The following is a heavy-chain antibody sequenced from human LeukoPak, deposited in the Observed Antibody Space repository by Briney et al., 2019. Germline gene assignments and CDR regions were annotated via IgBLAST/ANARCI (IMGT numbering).Heavy chain of an antibody. CDR1: GGSISSSSYY. Sequence: SETLSLTCTVSGGSISSSSYYWGWIRQPPGKGLEWIGSIYYSGSTYYNPSLKSRVTISVDTSKNQFSLKLSSVTAADTAVYYCARDSGYEPYYFDYWGQGTLVTVSS. V-gene: IGHV4-39*02. CDR3: ARDSGYEPYYFDY. CDR2: IYYSGST. D-gene: IGHD5-12*01. J-gene: IGHJ4*02.